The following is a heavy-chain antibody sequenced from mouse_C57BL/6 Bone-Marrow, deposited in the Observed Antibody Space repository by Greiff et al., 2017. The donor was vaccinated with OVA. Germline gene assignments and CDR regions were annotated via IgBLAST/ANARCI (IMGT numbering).Heavy chain of an antibody. J-gene: IGHJ3*01. Sequence: EVKLMESGAELVRPGASVKLSCTASGFNIKDYYMHWVKQRPEQGLEWIGRIDPEDGDTEYAPKFQGKATMTADTSSNTAYLQLSSLTSEDTAVYYCTTGLYYGNYDRFAYWGQGTLVTVSA. CDR1: GFNIKDYY. D-gene: IGHD2-1*01. V-gene: IGHV14-1*01. CDR3: TTGLYYGNYDRFAY. CDR2: IDPEDGDT.